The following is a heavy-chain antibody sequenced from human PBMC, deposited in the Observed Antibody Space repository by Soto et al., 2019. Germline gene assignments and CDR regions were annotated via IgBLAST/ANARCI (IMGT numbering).Heavy chain of an antibody. J-gene: IGHJ4*02. Sequence: GGSRRLSCAASGLTLSGNAMSWVRPAPGKGLEWASAISGSGGSTYYADPVKGRFTISRDNSKNTLYLQMNSLRAEDTAVYYCASPIPAAYYFDYWGQGTLVTVSS. V-gene: IGHV3-23*01. CDR1: GLTLSGNA. D-gene: IGHD2-2*01. CDR3: ASPIPAAYYFDY. CDR2: ISGSGGST.